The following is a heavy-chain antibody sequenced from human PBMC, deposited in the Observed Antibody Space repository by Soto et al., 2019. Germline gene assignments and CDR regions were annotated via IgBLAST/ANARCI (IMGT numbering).Heavy chain of an antibody. CDR3: ARDIDYSISSDYGMDV. V-gene: IGHV6-1*01. D-gene: IGHD6-6*01. CDR1: GDSVSSNSAA. CDR2: TYYRSTWYT. J-gene: IGHJ6*02. Sequence: SQTLSLTCAISGDSVSSNSAAWNWIRQSPSRGLEWLGRTYYRSTWYTDYAVSVKSRLTINPDTSNNQFSLQLNSVTPEDTAVYYCARDIDYSISSDYGMDVWGQGTTVTVSS.